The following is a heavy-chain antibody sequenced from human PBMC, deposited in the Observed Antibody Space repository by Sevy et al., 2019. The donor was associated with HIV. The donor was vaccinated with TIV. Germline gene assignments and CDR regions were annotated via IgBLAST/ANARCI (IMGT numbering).Heavy chain of an antibody. J-gene: IGHJ4*02. CDR1: GFSFSSYA. CDR2: ISGRGGSN. D-gene: IGHD6-19*01. CDR3: AKDIDSSGYYYFDY. Sequence: GGSLRLSCAASGFSFSSYAMSWVRQAPGKGLEWVSGISGRGGSNYYADSLKGRFTIPRDNSKNTLYLQMNSLRAEDTALYYCAKDIDSSGYYYFDYWGQGTLVTVSS. V-gene: IGHV3-23*01.